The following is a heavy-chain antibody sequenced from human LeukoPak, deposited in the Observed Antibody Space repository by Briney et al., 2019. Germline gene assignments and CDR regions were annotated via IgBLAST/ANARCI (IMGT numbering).Heavy chain of an antibody. CDR1: GYSISSGYY. D-gene: IGHD2-21*02. J-gene: IGHJ6*03. CDR2: IYHSGST. CDR3: ARVTVVVTARFPASEYYYYYMDV. V-gene: IGHV4-38-2*02. Sequence: SETLSLTCTVSGYSISSGYYWGWIRQPPGKGLEWIGSIYHSGSTYYNPSLKSRVTISVDTSKNQFSLKLSSVTAADTAVYYCARVTVVVTARFPASEYYYYYMDVWGKGTTVTVSS.